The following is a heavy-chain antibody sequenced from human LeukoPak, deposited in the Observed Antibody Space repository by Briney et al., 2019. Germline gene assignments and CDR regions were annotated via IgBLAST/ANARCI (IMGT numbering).Heavy chain of an antibody. V-gene: IGHV3-33*06. Sequence: GGSLRLSCAASGFIFSTYGMHWVRQAPGKGLEWVAVIWYDGSNKYYADSAKGRFTISRDNSKNTLYLQMNSLRAEDTAVYYCAKGVPVAGTYFRHWGQGTLVTVSS. CDR3: AKGVPVAGTYFRH. D-gene: IGHD6-19*01. CDR1: GFIFSTYG. J-gene: IGHJ1*01. CDR2: IWYDGSNK.